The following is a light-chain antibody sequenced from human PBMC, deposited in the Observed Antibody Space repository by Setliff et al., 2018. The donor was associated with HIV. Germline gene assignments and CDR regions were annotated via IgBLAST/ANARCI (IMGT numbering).Light chain of an antibody. CDR1: SSDIGDYNF. Sequence: QSALTQPRSVSGSPGQSVTISCTGTSSDIGDYNFVSWYQSYPGKAPELIIYDVSERPSGVPDRFSGSKSGNTASLTISGLQAEDEADYYCCSYAGSFTILFGGGTQRTVL. V-gene: IGLV2-11*01. CDR3: CSYAGSFTIL. J-gene: IGLJ2*01. CDR2: DVS.